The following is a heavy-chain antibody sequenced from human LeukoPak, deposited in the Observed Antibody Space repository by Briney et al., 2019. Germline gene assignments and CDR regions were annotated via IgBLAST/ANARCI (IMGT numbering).Heavy chain of an antibody. V-gene: IGHV4-39*01. CDR3: ARRRYYDGSGYLE. J-gene: IGHJ1*01. CDR2: IYYSGST. Sequence: KPSETLSLTCSVSGDSVSRSDSYWDWIRQPPGKGLEWIGTIYYSGSTYYSPSLKSRVTMSVDPSNNQFSLNLRSVTAADTAVYYCARRRYYDGSGYLEWGQGTLLSVSS. CDR1: GDSVSRSDSY. D-gene: IGHD3-22*01.